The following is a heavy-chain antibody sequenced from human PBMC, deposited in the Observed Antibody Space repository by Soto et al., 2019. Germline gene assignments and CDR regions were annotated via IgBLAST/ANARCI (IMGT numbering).Heavy chain of an antibody. CDR2: ISYDGSNK. CDR1: GFTFSSYA. Sequence: QVQLVESGGGVVQPGRSLRLSCAASGFTFSSYAMHWVRQAPGKGLEWVAVISYDGSNKYYADSVKGRFTISRDNSKNTLYLQMNSLRAEDTAVYYCGRDYSGYYDSSGSSRYWGQGPLVTVSS. D-gene: IGHD3-22*01. V-gene: IGHV3-30-3*01. CDR3: GRDYSGYYDSSGSSRY. J-gene: IGHJ4*02.